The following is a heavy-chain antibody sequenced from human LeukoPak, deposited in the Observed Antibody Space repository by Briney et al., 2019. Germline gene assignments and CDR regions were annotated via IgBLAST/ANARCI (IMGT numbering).Heavy chain of an antibody. V-gene: IGHV3-30*02. Sequence: GGSLRLSCAASGFTFSSYGMHWVCQAPGKGLEWVAFIRYDGSNKYYADSVKGRFTISRDNSKNTLYLQMNSLRAEDTAVYYCAKGSVAWLFFDYWGQGTLVTVSS. J-gene: IGHJ4*02. CDR1: GFTFSSYG. D-gene: IGHD5-12*01. CDR3: AKGSVAWLFFDY. CDR2: IRYDGSNK.